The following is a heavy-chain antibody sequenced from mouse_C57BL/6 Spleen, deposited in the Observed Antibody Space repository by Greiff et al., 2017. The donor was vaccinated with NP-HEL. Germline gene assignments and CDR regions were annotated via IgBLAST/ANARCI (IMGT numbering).Heavy chain of an antibody. J-gene: IGHJ4*01. CDR1: GYAFTNYL. D-gene: IGHD6-1*01. Sequence: QVQLQQSGAELVRPGTSVKVSCKASGYAFTNYLIEWVKQRPGQGLEWIGVINPGSGGTNYNEKFKGKATLTADKSSSTAYMQLSSLTSEDSAVYFCARSQPRSLYYAMDYWGQGTSVTVSS. V-gene: IGHV1-54*01. CDR3: ARSQPRSLYYAMDY. CDR2: INPGSGGT.